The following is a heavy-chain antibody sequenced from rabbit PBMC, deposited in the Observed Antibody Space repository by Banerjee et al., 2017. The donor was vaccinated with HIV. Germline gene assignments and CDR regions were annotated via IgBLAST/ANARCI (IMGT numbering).Heavy chain of an antibody. CDR1: GFSFSNRYV. J-gene: IGHJ4*01. CDR3: ARSVSASGYWNDL. CDR2: INTISGDT. Sequence: QEQLEESGGGLVKPEGSLTLTCKASGFSFSNRYVMCWVRQAPGKGLEWIACINTISGDTVYATWAKGRFTISKASWTTVTLQMTSLTAADTATYFCARSVSASGYWNDLWGPGTLVTVS. V-gene: IGHV1S45*01. D-gene: IGHD1-1*01.